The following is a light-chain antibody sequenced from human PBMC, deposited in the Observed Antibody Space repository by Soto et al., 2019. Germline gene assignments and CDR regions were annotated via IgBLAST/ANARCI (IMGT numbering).Light chain of an antibody. Sequence: EIVLTQSPGTLSLSPGERATLSCRASQSVSSSHLAWYQQKPGQAPRLLISGASSRATGIPDRFTGSGSGTDFTLTISRLEPEDCAVYYCQQYGSSPRTFGQGTKVDI. CDR3: QQYGSSPRT. CDR2: GAS. V-gene: IGKV3-20*01. CDR1: QSVSSSH. J-gene: IGKJ1*01.